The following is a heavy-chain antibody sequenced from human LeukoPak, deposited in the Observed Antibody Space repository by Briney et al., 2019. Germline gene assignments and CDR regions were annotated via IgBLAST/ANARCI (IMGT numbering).Heavy chain of an antibody. CDR1: GYTFTSYD. CDR2: INPSGGST. D-gene: IGHD3-10*01. Sequence: ASVKVSCKASGYTFTSYDINWVRQAPGQGLEWMGIINPSGGSTSYAQKFQGRVTMTRDTSTSTVYMELSSLRSEDTAVYYCARDLSGSATALDYWGQGTLVTVSS. CDR3: ARDLSGSATALDY. V-gene: IGHV1-46*01. J-gene: IGHJ4*02.